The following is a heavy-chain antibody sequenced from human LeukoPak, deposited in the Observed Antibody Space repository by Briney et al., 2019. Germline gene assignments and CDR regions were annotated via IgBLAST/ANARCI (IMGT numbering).Heavy chain of an antibody. D-gene: IGHD2-21*01. Sequence: PSETLSLTCTVSGGSISSGSYYWSWIRQPPGKGLEWIGSIYYSGSTYYNPSLKSRVTISVDTSKNQFSLKLSSVTAADTAVYYCASHCGGDCYTLDGSYYWGQGTLVTVSS. J-gene: IGHJ4*02. V-gene: IGHV4-39*01. CDR1: GGSISSGSYY. CDR2: IYYSGST. CDR3: ASHCGGDCYTLDGSYY.